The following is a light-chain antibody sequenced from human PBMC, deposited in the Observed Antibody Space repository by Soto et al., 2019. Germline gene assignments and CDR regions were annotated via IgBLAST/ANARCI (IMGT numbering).Light chain of an antibody. CDR3: NSYTSRSSTTYV. CDR1: SSDVGGYNY. CDR2: DVS. Sequence: QSVLTQPASWSGSPGQSITISCTGTSSDVGGYNYVSWYQQHPGKAPKLMIYDVSNRPSGVSNRFSGSKSGNTASLTISGLQVEDEADYYCNSYTSRSSTTYVFGTGTKVTVL. V-gene: IGLV2-14*01. J-gene: IGLJ1*01.